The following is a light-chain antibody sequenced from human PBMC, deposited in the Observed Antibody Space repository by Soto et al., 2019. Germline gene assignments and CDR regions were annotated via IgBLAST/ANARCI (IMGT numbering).Light chain of an antibody. V-gene: IGKV1-5*03. CDR2: KAS. J-gene: IGKJ1*01. CDR1: QSISSW. Sequence: IQMTQSPSTLSSSVGDRVTITFRASQSISSWLAWYQQKPGKAPKLLIYKASSLESGVPSRFSGSGSGTEFTLAISSLQPDDFATYYCQQYNSYSRTFGQGTK. CDR3: QQYNSYSRT.